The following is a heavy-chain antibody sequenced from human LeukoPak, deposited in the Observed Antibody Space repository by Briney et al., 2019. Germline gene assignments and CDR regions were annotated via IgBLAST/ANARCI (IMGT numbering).Heavy chain of an antibody. Sequence: GASVKVSCKASGYTFTGYYMHWVRQAPGQGLEWMGWINPNSGGTNYAQKFQGRVTMTRDTSNSTAYMELSRLRSDDTAVYYCANIGSSGYLNFDYWGQGTLVTVSS. CDR1: GYTFTGYY. CDR2: INPNSGGT. J-gene: IGHJ4*02. CDR3: ANIGSSGYLNFDY. V-gene: IGHV1-2*02. D-gene: IGHD3-22*01.